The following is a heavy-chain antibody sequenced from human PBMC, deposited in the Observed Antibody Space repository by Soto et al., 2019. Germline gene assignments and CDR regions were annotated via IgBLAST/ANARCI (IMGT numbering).Heavy chain of an antibody. V-gene: IGHV3-74*03. D-gene: IGHD5-18*01. CDR2: VNMDGSST. CDR3: ANTPNGYSYGFCDS. CDR1: GFTFSEYW. Sequence: EVQLVESGGGLVQPGGSLRLSCAASGFTFSEYWMHWVRQAPGEGLVWVSRVNMDGSSTTYADSVKGRFTVSRDNAKNSLSRQMTSLRAEDTAVYYCANTPNGYSYGFCDSWGQGNLFTVSS. J-gene: IGHJ4*02.